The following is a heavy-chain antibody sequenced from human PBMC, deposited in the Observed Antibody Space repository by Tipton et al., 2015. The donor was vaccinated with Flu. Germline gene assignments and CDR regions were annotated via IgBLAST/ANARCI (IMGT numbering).Heavy chain of an antibody. Sequence: SLRLSCVASGFTFHDYVMHWVRQAPGKGLQWVSLIIGNGDATYYADSVKGRFTISRDNSKNSLYLQMSGLRSDDTALYYCAEGSHYDYSAYGMDVWGPGTTVTVSS. CDR2: IIGNGDAT. V-gene: IGHV3-43*02. J-gene: IGHJ6*02. D-gene: IGHD3-3*01. CDR1: GFTFHDYV. CDR3: AEGSHYDYSAYGMDV.